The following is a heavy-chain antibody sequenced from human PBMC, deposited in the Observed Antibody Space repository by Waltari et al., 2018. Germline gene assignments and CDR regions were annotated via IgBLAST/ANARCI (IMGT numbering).Heavy chain of an antibody. CDR1: GDSISNTF. CDR2: MYYSGSP. J-gene: IGHJ3*01. Sequence: QVQLQESGPGLVKPSETLALTCTVSGDSISNTFCGWIRQAPGGGLDWIGFMYYSGSPSYNPSLGSRVTISVDRAQNQLSLKLTSATAADTAVYYCARLLGDGALDVWGQGTKVTVSS. D-gene: IGHD3-16*01. CDR3: ARLLGDGALDV. V-gene: IGHV4-59*08.